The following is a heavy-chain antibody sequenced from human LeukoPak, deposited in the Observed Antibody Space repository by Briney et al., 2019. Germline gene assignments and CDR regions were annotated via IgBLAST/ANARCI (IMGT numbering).Heavy chain of an antibody. D-gene: IGHD6-13*01. Sequence: SETLPLTCAVYGGSFSGYYWSWIRQPPGKGLEWIGEINHSGSTNYNPSLKSRVTISVDTSKNQFSLKLSSVTAADTAVYYCARGAGGNYYYYYMDVWGKGTTVTVSS. V-gene: IGHV4-34*01. CDR2: INHSGST. CDR1: GGSFSGYY. CDR3: ARGAGGNYYYYYMDV. J-gene: IGHJ6*03.